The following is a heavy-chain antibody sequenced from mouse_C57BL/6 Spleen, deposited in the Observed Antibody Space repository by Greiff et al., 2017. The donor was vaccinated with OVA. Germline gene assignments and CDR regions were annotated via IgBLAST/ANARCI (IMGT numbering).Heavy chain of an antibody. CDR3: ARRGGYYYGNSDFDD. CDR2: IDPSDSYS. CDR1: GYTFTSYW. V-gene: IGHV1-50*01. D-gene: IGHD1-1*01. J-gene: IGHJ2*01. Sequence: QVQLQQSGAELVKPGASVKLSCKASGYTFTSYWMQWVKQRPGQGLEWIGEIDPSDSYSNYNQKFKGKATLTVDTSSSTAYLQLSMLTSEDAAVDYCARRGGYYYGNSDFDDWGQGTTLTVSS.